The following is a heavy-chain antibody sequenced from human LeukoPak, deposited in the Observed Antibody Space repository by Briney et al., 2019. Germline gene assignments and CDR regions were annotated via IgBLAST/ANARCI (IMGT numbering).Heavy chain of an antibody. CDR2: ISGSGGST. CDR1: GFSFNAYS. CDR3: AKIGGIAGPDAFDI. D-gene: IGHD6-13*01. V-gene: IGHV3-23*01. J-gene: IGHJ3*02. Sequence: GGSLRLSCAASGFSFNAYSMNWVRQAPGKGLEWVSAISGSGGSTYYADSVKGRFTISRDNSKNTLYLQMNSLRAEDTAVYYCAKIGGIAGPDAFDIWGQGTMVTVSS.